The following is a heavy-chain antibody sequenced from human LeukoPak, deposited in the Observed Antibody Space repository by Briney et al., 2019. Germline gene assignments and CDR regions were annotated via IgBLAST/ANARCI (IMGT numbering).Heavy chain of an antibody. CDR2: VYYSGSA. CDR3: ATTTIGSSSSYYFDY. Sequence: PETLSLTCTISDGSISTYYWSWIRQPPGKGLEWIGYVYYSGSADYNPSLRSRVTLSVDTSKNQFSLTLTSVTAADTAMYYCATTTIGSSSSYYFDYWGRGTLVTVSS. D-gene: IGHD6-6*01. CDR1: DGSISTYY. V-gene: IGHV4-59*03. J-gene: IGHJ4*02.